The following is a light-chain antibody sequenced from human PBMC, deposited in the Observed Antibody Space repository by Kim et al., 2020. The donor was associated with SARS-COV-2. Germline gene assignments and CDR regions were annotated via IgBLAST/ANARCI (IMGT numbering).Light chain of an antibody. CDR3: QTWGTGIVV. CDR2: LNSDGSH. V-gene: IGLV4-69*01. J-gene: IGLJ2*01. CDR1: SGHSSYA. Sequence: QPVLTQSPSASASLGASVKLTCTLSSGHSSYAIAWHQQQPEKGPRYLMKLNSDGSHSKGDGIPDRVSGSSSGAERYLTISSLQSEDEADYYCQTWGTGIVVFGGGTQLTVL.